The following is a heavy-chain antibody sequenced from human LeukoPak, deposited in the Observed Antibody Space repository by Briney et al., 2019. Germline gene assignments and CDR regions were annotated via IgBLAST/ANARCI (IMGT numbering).Heavy chain of an antibody. V-gene: IGHV3-53*01. Sequence: GGSLRLSCEASGFTVSSNYMSWVRQAPGKGLEWVSVIYSGGSTYYADSVKGRFTISRHNSKNTLYLQMSSLRAEDTAVYHCTLPLRDVFDIWGQGTMVTVSS. CDR3: TLPLRDVFDI. CDR1: GFTVSSNY. CDR2: IYSGGST. J-gene: IGHJ3*02.